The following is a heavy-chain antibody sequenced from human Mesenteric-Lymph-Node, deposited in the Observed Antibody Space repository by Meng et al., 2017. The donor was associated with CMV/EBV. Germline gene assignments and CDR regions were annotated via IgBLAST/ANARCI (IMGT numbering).Heavy chain of an antibody. CDR2: IGYDGRNK. Sequence: GGSLRLSCAASGFTFSSYGMHWVRHAPGKGLEWVAYIGYDGRNKYSADSVKGRLTISRDNSDNTLHLQMNSLRAEDTAVYYCARDGFIVGTTTSVPGYWGQGTLVTVSS. J-gene: IGHJ4*02. D-gene: IGHD1-26*01. V-gene: IGHV3-30*02. CDR1: GFTFSSYG. CDR3: ARDGFIVGTTTSVPGY.